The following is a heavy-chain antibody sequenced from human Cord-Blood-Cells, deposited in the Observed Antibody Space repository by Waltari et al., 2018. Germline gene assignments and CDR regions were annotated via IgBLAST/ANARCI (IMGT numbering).Heavy chain of an antibody. J-gene: IGHJ4*02. V-gene: IGHV3-23*01. CDR2: ISGSGGST. CDR1: GFTFRSYA. D-gene: IGHD1-20*01. Sequence: EVQLLESGGGLVQPGGSLRLSCAASGFTFRSYAMSWVRQAPGKGLEWVSAISGSGGSTYYADSVKGRFTISRDNSKNTLYLQMNSLRAEDTAVYYCAKDSADNWNYFDYWGQGTLVTVSS. CDR3: AKDSADNWNYFDY.